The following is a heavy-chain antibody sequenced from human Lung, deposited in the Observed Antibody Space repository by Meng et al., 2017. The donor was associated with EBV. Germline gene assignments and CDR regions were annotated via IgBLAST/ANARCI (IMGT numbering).Heavy chain of an antibody. Sequence: EVQLVESGGALVQPGGSLRLSCAASGFTFSRYWMHWVRQAPGKGLVWVSRTNENGAITNYADSVKGRFTISRDIYKNTVYLQMNSLRVEDTAMYYCARGHGAWGQGTLVTVSS. J-gene: IGHJ5*02. CDR3: ARGHGA. V-gene: IGHV3-74*01. CDR2: TNENGAIT. D-gene: IGHD3-16*01. CDR1: GFTFSRYW.